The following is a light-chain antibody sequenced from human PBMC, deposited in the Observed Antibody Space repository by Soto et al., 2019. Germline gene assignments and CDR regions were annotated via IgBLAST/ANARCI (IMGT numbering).Light chain of an antibody. V-gene: IGKV3-15*01. J-gene: IGKJ1*01. Sequence: EIVLTQSPGTLSLSPGERATLSCRASQSVSSSYLSWYQHKPGQAPRLLIYGASTRATGIPARFSGSGSGTEFTLTISSLQSEDFAVYYCQQYNNWPGTFGQGTKVDIK. CDR2: GAS. CDR3: QQYNNWPGT. CDR1: QSVSSSY.